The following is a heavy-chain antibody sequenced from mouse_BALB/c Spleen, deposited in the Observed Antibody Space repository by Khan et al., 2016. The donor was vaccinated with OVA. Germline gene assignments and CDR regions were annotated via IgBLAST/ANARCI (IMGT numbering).Heavy chain of an antibody. Sequence: VKLVESGGGLVKPGGSLKVSCAASGFTFSNYAMSWVRQTAEKRMEWVASISSGGNTYFPDSVKGRFTISRDTVRNIVYLQMSSLRSEDTAMYYCARDYWFVYWGQGTLVTVSA. CDR2: ISSGGNT. CDR3: ARDYWFVY. J-gene: IGHJ3*01. CDR1: GFTFSNYA. V-gene: IGHV5-6-5*01.